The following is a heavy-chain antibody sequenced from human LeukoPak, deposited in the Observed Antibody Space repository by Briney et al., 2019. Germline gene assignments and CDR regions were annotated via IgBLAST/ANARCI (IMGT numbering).Heavy chain of an antibody. CDR1: GFTFSDRY. D-gene: IGHD1/OR15-1a*01. CDR2: SRNKANSYTT. V-gene: IGHV3-72*01. J-gene: IGHJ4*02. Sequence: PGGSLRLSCTASGFTFSDRYIDWVRQAPGKGLEWVGRSRNKANSYTTEYAASVKGRFTISRDESKNLLYLQMNSLKTEDTAVYYCTRCSTGTRLYYFDYWAREPWSPSPQ. CDR3: TRCSTGTRLYYFDY.